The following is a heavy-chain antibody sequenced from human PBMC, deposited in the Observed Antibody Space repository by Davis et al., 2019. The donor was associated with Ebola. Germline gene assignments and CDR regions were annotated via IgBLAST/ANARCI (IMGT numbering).Heavy chain of an antibody. J-gene: IGHJ4*02. D-gene: IGHD1-26*01. CDR1: GFTFSNAW. CDR2: IKSKTDGGTT. CDR3: ARESGGGIDY. Sequence: GESLKISCAASGFTFSNAWMNWVRQAPGKGLGWVGRIKSKTDGGTTDYAAPVKGRFTISRDDSGNIAYLQMNSLKIEDTAVYYCARESGGGIDYWGQGTLVTVSS. V-gene: IGHV3-15*07.